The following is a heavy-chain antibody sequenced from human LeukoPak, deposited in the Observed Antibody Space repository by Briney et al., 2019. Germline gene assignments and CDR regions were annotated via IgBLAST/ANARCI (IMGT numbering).Heavy chain of an antibody. D-gene: IGHD2-21*02. V-gene: IGHV1-69*13. CDR3: ARRHCGGDCSSTYYYYYGLDV. Sequence: SVKVSCKASGGTLSNLAISWVRQAPGQGLEWMGGIIPIFATPNYPQKFQGRVTITADESTSTAYMELSSLTSDDTAVYFCARRHCGGDCSSTYYYYYGLDVWGQGTTVAVSS. CDR2: IIPIFATP. J-gene: IGHJ6*02. CDR1: GGTLSNLA.